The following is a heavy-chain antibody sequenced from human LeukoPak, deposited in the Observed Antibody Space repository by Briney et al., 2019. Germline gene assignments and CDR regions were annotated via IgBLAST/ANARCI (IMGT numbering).Heavy chain of an antibody. CDR2: IRSKANSYAT. CDR1: GFTFSGSA. D-gene: IGHD4-23*01. V-gene: IGHV3-73*01. J-gene: IGHJ4*02. Sequence: PGGSLRLSCAASGFTFSGSAMHWVRQASGKGLEWVGCIRSKANSYATAYAASVKGRFTISRDYSKNTAYLQMNSLKTEDTDVYYCTRHEVDYRGNCYYFDYWGQGTLVTVSS. CDR3: TRHEVDYRGNCYYFDY.